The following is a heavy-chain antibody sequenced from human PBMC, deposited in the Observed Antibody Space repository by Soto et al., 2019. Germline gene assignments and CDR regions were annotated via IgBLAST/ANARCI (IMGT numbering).Heavy chain of an antibody. Sequence: ASVKVSCTSSGYALSGYYMYWVAPSPGQGLEMMRGINANSGDTNYAQKVQGRVTMTRDTSFSTAYMELSSLRSDDTGVYYCATRSSCVHFWGQVTSVTVSS. D-gene: IGHD2-2*01. CDR1: GYALSGYY. CDR2: INANSGDT. CDR3: ATRSSCVHF. J-gene: IGHJ4*02. V-gene: IGHV1-2*02.